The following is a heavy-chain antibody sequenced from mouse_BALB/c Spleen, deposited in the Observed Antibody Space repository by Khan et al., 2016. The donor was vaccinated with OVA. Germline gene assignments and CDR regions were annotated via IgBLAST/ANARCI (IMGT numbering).Heavy chain of an antibody. J-gene: IGHJ2*01. V-gene: IGHV1-7*01. CDR2: INPTSGYT. CDR1: GYTFTSYW. CDR3: ARDRIAY. Sequence: VQLQQSGAELAKPGASVKMSCTASGYTFTSYWMHWIKQRPGQGLEWIGYINPTSGYTDYNQKFKDKATLNADKSSSTAYMQLSSLKSDDSAVYSCARDRIAYWGQGTALTVSS.